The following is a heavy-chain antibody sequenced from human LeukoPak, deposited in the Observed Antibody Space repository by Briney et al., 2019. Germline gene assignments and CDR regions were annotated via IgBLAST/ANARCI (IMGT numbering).Heavy chain of an antibody. CDR2: SNAYSGDT. Sequence: ASVKVSCKVSDYRFTTYGISWVRQAPGQGLEWMGWSNAYSGDTDYSQNFQGRVTMATDTSTPTAYMDLRSLRPDDTAVYYCVFGECSSTGCYPRRDYWGQGTLVTVSS. CDR3: VFGECSSTGCYPRRDY. J-gene: IGHJ4*02. V-gene: IGHV1-18*01. CDR1: DYRFTTYG. D-gene: IGHD2-2*01.